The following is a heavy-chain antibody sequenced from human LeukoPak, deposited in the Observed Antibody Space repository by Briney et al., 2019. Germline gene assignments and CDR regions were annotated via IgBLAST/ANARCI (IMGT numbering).Heavy chain of an antibody. CDR2: ISFSGGST. CDR1: GFTFSGSA. CDR3: AKVVGTGTTPTDY. D-gene: IGHD1-1*01. Sequence: GGSLRLSCAASGFTFSGSAMSWVRQAPGKGLEWVSLISFSGGSTYYADSVKGRFTISRDNSKNMVFLQMKSLRAEDTAVYYCAKVVGTGTTPTDYWGQGTLVTVSS. V-gene: IGHV3-23*01. J-gene: IGHJ4*02.